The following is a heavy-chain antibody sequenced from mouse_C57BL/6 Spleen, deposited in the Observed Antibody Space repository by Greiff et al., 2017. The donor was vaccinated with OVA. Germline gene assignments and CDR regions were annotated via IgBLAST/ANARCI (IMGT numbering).Heavy chain of an antibody. CDR1: GYTFTSYW. CDR2: IDPSDSYT. D-gene: IGHD4-1*02. V-gene: IGHV1-50*01. J-gene: IGHJ2*01. Sequence: LQQPGAELVKPGASVKLSCKASGYTFTSYWMQWVKQRPGQGLEWIGEIDPSDSYTNYNQKFKGKATLTVDTSSSTAYMQLSSLTSEDSAVYYCARSTGLYFDYWGQGTTLTVSS. CDR3: ARSTGLYFDY.